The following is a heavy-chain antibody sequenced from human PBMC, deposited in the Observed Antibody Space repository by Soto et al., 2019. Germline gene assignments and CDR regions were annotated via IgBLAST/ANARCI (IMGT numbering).Heavy chain of an antibody. V-gene: IGHV3-9*01. CDR2: ISWNSGSI. J-gene: IGHJ6*03. CDR3: AKDGYYGSGRPYYYYMDV. D-gene: IGHD3-10*01. CDR1: GFTFDDYA. Sequence: GGSLRLSCAASGFTFDDYAMHWVRQAPGKGLEWVSGISWNSGSIGYADSVKGRFTISRDNAKNSLYLQMNSLRAEDTALYYCAKDGYYGSGRPYYYYMDVWGKGTTVTVSS.